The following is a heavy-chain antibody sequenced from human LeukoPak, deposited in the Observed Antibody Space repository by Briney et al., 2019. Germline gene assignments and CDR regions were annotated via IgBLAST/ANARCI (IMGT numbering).Heavy chain of an antibody. D-gene: IGHD2-21*02. CDR1: GYTFINYG. CDR3: ARGAYCGGDCSSSDSFDI. CDR2: ISAYNGNT. V-gene: IGHV1-18*01. Sequence: ASMKVSCKAFGYTFINYGVSWVRQAPGQGLEWMGWISAYNGNTNYAQNLQGRVTMSTDTPTNTAYLEPRTLTSDDTAVYYCARGAYCGGDCSSSDSFDIWGQGTMVSVSS. J-gene: IGHJ3*02.